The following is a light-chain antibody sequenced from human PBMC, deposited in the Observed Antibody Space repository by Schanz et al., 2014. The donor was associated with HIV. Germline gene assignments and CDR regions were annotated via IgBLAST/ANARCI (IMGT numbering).Light chain of an antibody. CDR2: DVT. Sequence: QSALTQPASVSGSPGQSITISCTGTRSDLGADNSLPRYQQHPGRAPRLLVYDVTYRPSGVSNRFSGSKSGNTASLTISGLQPEDEADYYCNSYSHSNTYVFGSGTKLTVL. V-gene: IGLV2-14*03. CDR3: NSYSHSNTYV. J-gene: IGLJ1*01. CDR1: RSDLGADNS.